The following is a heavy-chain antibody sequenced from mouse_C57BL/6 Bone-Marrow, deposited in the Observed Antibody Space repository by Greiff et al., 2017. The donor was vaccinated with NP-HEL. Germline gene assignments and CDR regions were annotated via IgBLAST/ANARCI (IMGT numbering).Heavy chain of an antibody. CDR1: GYTFTSYW. J-gene: IGHJ3*01. CDR2: IDPSDSYT. Sequence: QVQLQQSGAELVKPGASVKLSCKASGYTFTSYWIQWVKQRPGQGLEWIGEIDPSDSYTNYNQKFKGKATLTVDTSSSTAYMQLSSLTSEDSAVYYCARGDYDYYWGRGTLVTVSA. V-gene: IGHV1-50*01. CDR3: ARGDYDYY. D-gene: IGHD2-4*01.